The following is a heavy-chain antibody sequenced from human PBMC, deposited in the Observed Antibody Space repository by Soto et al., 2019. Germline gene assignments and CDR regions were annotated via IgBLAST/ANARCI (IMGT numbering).Heavy chain of an antibody. CDR1: GGSISSCGYY. V-gene: IGHV4-31*03. CDR3: ARDVEEADMDYYYMDV. J-gene: IGHJ6*03. D-gene: IGHD2-15*01. Sequence: SETLSLTCTVSGGSISSCGYYWSWIRQHPGKGLEWIGYIYYSGSTYYNPSLKSRVTISVDTSKNQFSLKLSSVTAADTAVYYCARDVEEADMDYYYMDVWGKGTTVTVSS. CDR2: IYYSGST.